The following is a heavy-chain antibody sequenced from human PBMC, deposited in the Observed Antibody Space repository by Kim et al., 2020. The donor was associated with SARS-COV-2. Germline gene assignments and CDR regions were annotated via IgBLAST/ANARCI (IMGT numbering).Heavy chain of an antibody. D-gene: IGHD3-10*01. Sequence: SETLSLTCTVSGGSISSSSYYWGWIRQPPGKGLEWIGSIYYSGSTYYNPSLKSRVTISVDTSKNQFSLKLSSVTAADTAVYYCARLPWAVRGFDYWGQGT. CDR3: ARLPWAVRGFDY. V-gene: IGHV4-39*01. CDR2: IYYSGST. J-gene: IGHJ4*02. CDR1: GGSISSSSYY.